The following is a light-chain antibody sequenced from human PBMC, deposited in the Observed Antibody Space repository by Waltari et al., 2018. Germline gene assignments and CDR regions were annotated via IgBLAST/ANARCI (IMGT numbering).Light chain of an antibody. Sequence: QSVLTHPPSASGTPGQGVTISCSAGSSHIGPHVANWYQQLLGKAPTLLIYRSDQRPSGGPDRFSGSKSGTSASLAISGLQSADEGDYYCAAWEDSLHGHWVFGGGTKVTVL. V-gene: IGLV1-44*01. CDR3: AAWEDSLHGHWV. CDR2: RSD. J-gene: IGLJ3*02. CDR1: SSHIGPHV.